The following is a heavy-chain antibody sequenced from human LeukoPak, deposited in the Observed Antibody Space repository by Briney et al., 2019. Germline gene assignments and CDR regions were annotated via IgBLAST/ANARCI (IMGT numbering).Heavy chain of an antibody. CDR1: GGSFSGYY. V-gene: IGHV4-34*01. CDR2: INHSGST. Sequence: SETLSLTCAVYGGSFSGYYWSWIRQPPGKGLEWIGEINHSGSTNYNPSLKSRVTISVDTSKNQFSLKLSSVTAADTAVYYCARGGSSGYYYVPGVVDYWGQGTLVTVSS. D-gene: IGHD3-22*01. J-gene: IGHJ4*02. CDR3: ARGGSSGYYYVPGVVDY.